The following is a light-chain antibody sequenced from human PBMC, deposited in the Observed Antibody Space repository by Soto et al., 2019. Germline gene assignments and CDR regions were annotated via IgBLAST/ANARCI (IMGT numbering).Light chain of an antibody. V-gene: IGLV2-23*02. CDR2: EVS. Sequence: QSVLTPPASVSGSPGQSITISCTGTSSDVGSYNLVSWYQQLPGKAPKLMIYEVSKRPSGVSNRFSGSKSGNTASLTISGLQAEDEADYYCCSYADSSTSWVFGGGTKLTVL. CDR3: CSYADSSTSWV. J-gene: IGLJ3*02. CDR1: SSDVGSYNL.